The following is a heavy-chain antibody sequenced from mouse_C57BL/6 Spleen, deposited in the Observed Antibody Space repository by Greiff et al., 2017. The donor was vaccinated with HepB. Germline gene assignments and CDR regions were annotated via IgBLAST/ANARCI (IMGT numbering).Heavy chain of an antibody. CDR1: GYAFSSSW. J-gene: IGHJ2*01. D-gene: IGHD1-1*01. V-gene: IGHV1-82*01. CDR2: IYPGDGAT. CDR3: ARSNYYGSSYRGYFDY. Sequence: VQLQQSGPELVKPGASVKISCKASGYAFSSSWMNWVKQRPGKGLEWIGRIYPGDGATNYNGKFKGKATLTADKSSSTAYMQLSSLTSEDSAVYFCARSNYYGSSYRGYFDYWGQGTTLTVSS.